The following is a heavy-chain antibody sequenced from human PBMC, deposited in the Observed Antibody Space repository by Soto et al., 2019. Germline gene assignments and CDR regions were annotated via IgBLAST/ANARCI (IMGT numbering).Heavy chain of an antibody. CDR2: ISSIGST. CDR1: GASIISTTKY. J-gene: IGHJ4*02. CDR3: ARQDHGDYEFFFDY. Sequence: SETLSLTCTVSGASIISTTKYWGWIRQPPGRGLEWIGTISSIGSTYYNPSLEGRVTISVDTSKNQFSLKVTSVTAADTGLYYCARQDHGDYEFFFDYWGQGTLVTVSS. D-gene: IGHD4-17*01. V-gene: IGHV4-39*01.